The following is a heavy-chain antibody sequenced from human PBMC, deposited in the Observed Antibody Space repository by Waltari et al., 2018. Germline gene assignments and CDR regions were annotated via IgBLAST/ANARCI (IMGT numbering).Heavy chain of an antibody. D-gene: IGHD3-10*01. Sequence: EVQLVESGGGVVQPGGSLRLSWAASGFPVSPDWMIWGRQAPGKGLGGVANIKEDGGEKYYVDSVKGRFAISRDNADNSLYLQMNSLRAEDTAVYYCVRDGMRGGDFDYWGQGTLVTVSS. V-gene: IGHV3-7*01. CDR1: GFPVSPDW. J-gene: IGHJ4*02. CDR3: VRDGMRGGDFDY. CDR2: IKEDGGEK.